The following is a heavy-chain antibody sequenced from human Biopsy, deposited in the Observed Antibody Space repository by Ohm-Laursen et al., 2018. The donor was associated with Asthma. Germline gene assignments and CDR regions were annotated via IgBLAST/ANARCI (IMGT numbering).Heavy chain of an antibody. J-gene: IGHJ3*02. CDR2: ITWNSSSI. CDR3: AEWGSGYNIDAFDI. CDR1: GFTFADYA. Sequence: SLRLSRAASGFTFADYAMHWVRQAPGKGLELVSGITWNSSSIGYADSVKGRFTISRDNAKNYLYLQMNSLILEDTALYYCAEWGSGYNIDAFDIWGQGTVVTVSS. D-gene: IGHD3-3*01. V-gene: IGHV3-9*01.